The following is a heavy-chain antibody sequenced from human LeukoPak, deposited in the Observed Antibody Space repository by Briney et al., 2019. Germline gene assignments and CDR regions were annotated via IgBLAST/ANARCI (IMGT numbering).Heavy chain of an antibody. J-gene: IGHJ4*02. CDR1: GGTFSSYA. Sequence: SVKVSCKASGGTFSSYAISWVRQAPGQGLEWMGGIIPIFGTANYAQKFQGRVTITADESTSTAYMELSSLRSEDTAVYYCARSYSSSFVLGYWGQGTLVTVSS. D-gene: IGHD6-6*01. CDR3: ARSYSSSFVLGY. V-gene: IGHV1-69*13. CDR2: IIPIFGTA.